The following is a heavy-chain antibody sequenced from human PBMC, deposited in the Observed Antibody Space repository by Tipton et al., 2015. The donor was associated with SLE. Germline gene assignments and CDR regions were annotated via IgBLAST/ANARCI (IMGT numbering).Heavy chain of an antibody. Sequence: TLSLTCDVNGGSFSGYYWSWIRQPPGKGLEWIGEINHSGGTNYNPSLKSRVTISVDTSKNQFSLKLSSVTAADTAVFYCARVSGPRGSFDYWGQGKLVTVSS. D-gene: IGHD3-10*01. J-gene: IGHJ4*02. CDR1: GGSFSGYY. CDR2: INHSGGT. CDR3: ARVSGPRGSFDY. V-gene: IGHV4-34*01.